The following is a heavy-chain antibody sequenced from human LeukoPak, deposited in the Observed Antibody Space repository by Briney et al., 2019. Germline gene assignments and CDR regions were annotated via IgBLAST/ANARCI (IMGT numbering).Heavy chain of an antibody. J-gene: IGHJ3*02. V-gene: IGHV3-30*18. CDR1: GFTFTSYG. CDR2: TSYDGSKI. Sequence: GGSLRLSCAASGFTFTSYGMHWVHQAPGKGLEWVAVTSYDGSKIHHIDSVRGRFIISRDNSKNTLYLQINSLRPEDTAVYYCAKAEREGGSPFGFDIWGQGTMVTVSS. CDR3: AKAEREGGSPFGFDI. D-gene: IGHD1-26*01.